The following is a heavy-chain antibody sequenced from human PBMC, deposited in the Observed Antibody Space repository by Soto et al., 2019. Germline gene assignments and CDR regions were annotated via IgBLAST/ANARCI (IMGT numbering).Heavy chain of an antibody. CDR2: MSSTGSSI. D-gene: IGHD2-8*01. CDR3: ARGPRGYCTNDVCYTLDY. CDR1: GFTFSDYY. J-gene: IGHJ4*02. Sequence: GGSLRLSCAASGFTFSDYYMSWIRQAPGKGLEWVSYMSSTGSSIYYADSVKGRFTISRDNAKNSVFLQMNSLRAEDTAVYYCARGPRGYCTNDVCYTLDYWGTGTRVTVSS. V-gene: IGHV3-11*01.